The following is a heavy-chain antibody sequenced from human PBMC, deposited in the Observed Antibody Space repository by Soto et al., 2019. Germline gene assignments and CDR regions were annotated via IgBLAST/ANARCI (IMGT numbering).Heavy chain of an antibody. CDR1: GFTFSPYA. Sequence: EVQLLESGGGLVQPGGSLRLSCAASGFTFSPYAMSWVRQAPGKGLEWVSSISGSGGSTHYADSVKGRFTVSRDNSKRARSLQIGSLREEDTATYYCAKGLRPLWRTKYYNGLDVWGQGTPFTVSS. CDR2: ISGSGGST. D-gene: IGHD3-10*01. J-gene: IGHJ6*02. V-gene: IGHV3-23*01. CDR3: AKGLRPLWRTKYYNGLDV.